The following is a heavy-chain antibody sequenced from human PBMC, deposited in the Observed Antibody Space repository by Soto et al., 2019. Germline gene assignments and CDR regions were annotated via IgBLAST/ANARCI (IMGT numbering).Heavy chain of an antibody. CDR1: GFSFHTYT. Sequence: EVLLVESGGGLVNPGGSLRLSCAASGFSFHTYTMNWVRQAPGKGLEWVACITSRSNHIYDADSVKGRVTISRDNARNSLYLEMNNLRAEDTAVYYCARDRTAHMADYYYSYAMDVWGQGTAVTVSS. V-gene: IGHV3-21*02. J-gene: IGHJ6*02. CDR3: ARDRTAHMADYYYSYAMDV. CDR2: ITSRSNHI. D-gene: IGHD6-19*01.